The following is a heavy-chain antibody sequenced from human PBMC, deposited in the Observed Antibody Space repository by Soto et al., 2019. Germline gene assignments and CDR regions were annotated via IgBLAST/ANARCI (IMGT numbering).Heavy chain of an antibody. CDR3: ARGNNWFDP. Sequence: GGALRLSCAASGFAVSSYATHWVRQAPGKGLEWVAVIWYDGSNKYYADSVKGRFTISRDNSKNTLYLQMNSLRAEDTAVYYCARGNNWFDPWGQGTLVTVSS. D-gene: IGHD3-10*01. CDR1: GFAVSSYA. CDR2: IWYDGSNK. J-gene: IGHJ5*02. V-gene: IGHV3-33*01.